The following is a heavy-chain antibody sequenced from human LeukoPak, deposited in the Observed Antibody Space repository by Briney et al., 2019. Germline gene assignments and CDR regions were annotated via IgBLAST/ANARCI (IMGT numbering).Heavy chain of an antibody. J-gene: IGHJ4*02. CDR3: ARDRGSGGDCFDY. V-gene: IGHV1-46*01. CDR1: GYTFTRYY. D-gene: IGHD2-15*01. CDR2: INPSVGST. Sequence: ASVKVSCKASGYTFTRYYMHWVRQAPGQGLEWMGIINPSVGSTSYAQKFQGRVTMTRDMSTSTVYMELSSLRSEDTAVYYCARDRGSGGDCFDYWGQGTLVTVSS.